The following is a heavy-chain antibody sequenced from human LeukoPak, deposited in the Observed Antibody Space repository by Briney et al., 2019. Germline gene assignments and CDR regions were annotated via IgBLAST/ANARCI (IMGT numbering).Heavy chain of an antibody. CDR1: GFTFNDYG. CDR3: ARGYGAGNYRRPYYGMDV. V-gene: IGHV3-20*04. Sequence: PGGSLRLSCAASGFTFNDYGMTWVRQAPGKGLEWVSGLNWNGDVTRYADAVKGRFTISRDNTENSLYLQMDSLRAEDTAFYYCARGYGAGNYRRPYYGMDVWGQGTTVTVSS. D-gene: IGHD3-10*01. J-gene: IGHJ6*02. CDR2: LNWNGDVT.